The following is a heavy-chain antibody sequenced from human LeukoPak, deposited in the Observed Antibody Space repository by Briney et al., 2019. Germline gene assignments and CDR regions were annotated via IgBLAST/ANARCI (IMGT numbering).Heavy chain of an antibody. CDR1: EFTFSNYA. CDR3: ARYGMYCLDS. CDR2: ISYDGNSK. D-gene: IGHD2-8*02. J-gene: IGHJ4*02. V-gene: IGHV3-30-3*01. Sequence: GGSLRLSCAASEFTFSNYAMHWVRQAPGKGLAWVAVISYDGNSKSYANSVKGRFTISRDNSKNTLYLQMNSLRAEDTAVYYCARYGMYCLDSWGQGTLVTVSS.